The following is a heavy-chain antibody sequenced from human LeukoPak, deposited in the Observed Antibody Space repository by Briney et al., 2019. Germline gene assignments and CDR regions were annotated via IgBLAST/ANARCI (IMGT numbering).Heavy chain of an antibody. CDR2: ISSSGSTI. V-gene: IGHV3-48*03. Sequence: GGSLRLSCAASGFTFSNYEMNWVRQAPGKGLEWVSYISSSGSTIYYADSVKGRFTISRDNAKNSLYLHMNSLRAEDTATYYCATEWEHQREFDYWGQGTLVTVSS. CDR3: ATEWEHQREFDY. J-gene: IGHJ4*02. D-gene: IGHD1-26*01. CDR1: GFTFSNYE.